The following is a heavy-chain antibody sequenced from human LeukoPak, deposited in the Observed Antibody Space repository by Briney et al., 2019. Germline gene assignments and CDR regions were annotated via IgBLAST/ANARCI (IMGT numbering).Heavy chain of an antibody. CDR3: ARDSPQFSMVRGVTFDY. CDR2: IYYTGGT. Sequence: PSETLSLTCTVSGGSISSSDYYWGWIRQPPGKGLEWIGSIYYTGGTYYKPSLKSRVTISVDTSKNQFSLKLSSVTAADTAVYYCARDSPQFSMVRGVTFDYWGQGTLVTVSS. D-gene: IGHD3-10*01. J-gene: IGHJ4*02. V-gene: IGHV4-39*07. CDR1: GGSISSSDYY.